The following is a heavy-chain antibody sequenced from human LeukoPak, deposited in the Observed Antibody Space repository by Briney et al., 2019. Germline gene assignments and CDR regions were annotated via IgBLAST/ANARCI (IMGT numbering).Heavy chain of an antibody. CDR2: VHKSGST. Sequence: KTSETLSLTCAVSTDSITSNWWSWVRQPPGKGLEWIGEVHKSGSTNYYPSLQSRVTIPIDKSKNQIALELTSVTAADTAVYYCAKEIVGAPTPGAYWGQGILVTVSS. CDR3: AKEIVGAPTPGAY. D-gene: IGHD1-26*01. CDR1: TDSITSNW. V-gene: IGHV4-4*02. J-gene: IGHJ4*02.